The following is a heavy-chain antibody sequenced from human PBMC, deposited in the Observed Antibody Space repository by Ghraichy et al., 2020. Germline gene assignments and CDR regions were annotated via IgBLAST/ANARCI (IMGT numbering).Heavy chain of an antibody. CDR1: GGSISSSGYY. CDR3: ARGYSYGGFDY. CDR2: ISYSGST. D-gene: IGHD5-18*01. V-gene: IGHV4-31*03. Sequence: SETLSLTCTVSGGSISSSGYYWSWVRQRPGKGLEWIGYISYSGSTYNNPSLKSRVTISVDTSKNQFSLNLRFVTAADTAVYYCARGYSYGGFDYWGQGTLVTVSS. J-gene: IGHJ4*02.